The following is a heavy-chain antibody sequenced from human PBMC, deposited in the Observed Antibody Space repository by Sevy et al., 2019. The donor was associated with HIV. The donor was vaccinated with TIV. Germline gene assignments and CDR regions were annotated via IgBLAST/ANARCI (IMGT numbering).Heavy chain of an antibody. CDR1: GFAFSSYD. D-gene: IGHD2-2*02. J-gene: IGHJ3*02. Sequence: GGSLRLSCAASGFAFSSYDMSWVRQAPGKGLEWVSAITGSGSNTYYADFVKGRFTISRDNSKNTLYLQLNSLRADDTAVYYCAKEMCQAIKTDSFDIWGQGTMVTVSS. CDR3: AKEMCQAIKTDSFDI. V-gene: IGHV3-23*01. CDR2: ITGSGSNT.